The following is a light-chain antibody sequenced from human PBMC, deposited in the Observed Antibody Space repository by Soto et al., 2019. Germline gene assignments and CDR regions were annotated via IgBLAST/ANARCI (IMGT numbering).Light chain of an antibody. CDR2: DAS. V-gene: IGKV3-11*01. CDR3: QQRINWPWT. Sequence: DIVLTQSPATLSLTPGQGASLSCRASKSVGGDLVWYQQHPGQPPRLLIYDASNRATGIPPRFSGSGSGTDFTLTISSLEPEDFAVYYCQQRINWPWTFGQGTKVEVK. J-gene: IGKJ1*01. CDR1: KSVGGD.